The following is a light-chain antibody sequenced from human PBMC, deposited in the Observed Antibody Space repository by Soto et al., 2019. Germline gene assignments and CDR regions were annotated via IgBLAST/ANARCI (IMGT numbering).Light chain of an antibody. J-gene: IGKJ4*01. CDR2: DAS. CDR3: QQYNSYSPLT. V-gene: IGKV1-5*01. CDR1: QSISSW. Sequence: DIQMTQSPSTLSASVGDRVTITCRACQSISSWLAWYQQKPGKAPKLLIYDASSLESGVPSRFSGSGSGTEFTLTISSLQPDDFATYYCQQYNSYSPLTFGGGTKV.